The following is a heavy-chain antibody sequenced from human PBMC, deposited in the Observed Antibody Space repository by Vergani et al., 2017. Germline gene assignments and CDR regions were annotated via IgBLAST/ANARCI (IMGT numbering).Heavy chain of an antibody. J-gene: IGHJ4*02. Sequence: QVQLQESGPGLVKPSETLSLTCAVSGYSISSYYWSWIRQPPGKGLEWIGYIYYSGSTNYNPSLKSRVTISVDTSKNQFSLKLSSVTAADTAVYYCARGRGYSYGYWGQGTLVTVSS. V-gene: IGHV4-59*08. CDR2: IYYSGST. CDR3: ARGRGYSYGY. D-gene: IGHD5-18*01. CDR1: GYSISSYY.